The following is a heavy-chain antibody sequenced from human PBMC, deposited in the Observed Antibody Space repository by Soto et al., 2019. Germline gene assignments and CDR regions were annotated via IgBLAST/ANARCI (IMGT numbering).Heavy chain of an antibody. Sequence: HPGGSLRLSCAASGFTFSSYAMTWVRQAPGRGLEWVSGISGSGVYTYSADSVKGRFTLSSDSSKNTLYLQMNSLRTEDTAVYYCARDPSMVRGVNFGPGAFDIWGQGTMVTVSS. D-gene: IGHD3-10*01. J-gene: IGHJ3*02. CDR3: ARDPSMVRGVNFGPGAFDI. CDR2: ISGSGVYT. CDR1: GFTFSSYA. V-gene: IGHV3-23*01.